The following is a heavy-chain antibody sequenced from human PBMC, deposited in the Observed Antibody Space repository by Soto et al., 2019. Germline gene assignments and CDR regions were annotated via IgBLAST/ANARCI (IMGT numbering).Heavy chain of an antibody. J-gene: IGHJ4*02. V-gene: IGHV3-30*04. CDR3: SKGGFYSSSYNLPSLA. D-gene: IGHD6-6*01. CDR2: ISQDGRNT. CDR1: GFTFSNFA. Sequence: PGGSLRLSCAASGFTFSNFAMHWVRQAPGKGLEWVAVISQDGRNTYYAESVKGRFTVSRDNSKNTLYVQLTSLRPEDTAVYYCSKGGFYSSSYNLPSLAWGQGTLVTVS.